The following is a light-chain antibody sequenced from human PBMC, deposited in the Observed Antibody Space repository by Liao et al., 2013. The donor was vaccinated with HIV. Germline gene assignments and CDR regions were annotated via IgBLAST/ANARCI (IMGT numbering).Light chain of an antibody. V-gene: IGLV3-21*01. CDR2: YDS. CDR3: QAWDSSTGDVL. CDR1: NIGSKS. J-gene: IGLJ2*01. Sequence: SYELTQPPSVSVAPGKTARITCGGNNIGSKSVHWYQQKPGQAPVLVIYYDSDRPSGIPERFSGSNSGNTATLTISGTPAMDEADYYCQAWDSSTGDVLFGGGTKLTVL.